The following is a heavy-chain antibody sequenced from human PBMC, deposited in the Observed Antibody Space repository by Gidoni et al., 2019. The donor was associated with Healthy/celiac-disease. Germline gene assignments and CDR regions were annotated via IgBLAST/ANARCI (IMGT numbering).Heavy chain of an antibody. Sequence: QVQLQESGPGLVKPSETLSLTCAVSGYSISSGYYWGWIRQPPGKGLEWIGSIYHSGSTYYNPSLKSRVTISVDTSKNQFSLKLSSVTAADTAVYYCASPSGSYGGGFDYWGQGTLVTVSS. CDR1: GYSISSGYY. CDR2: IYHSGST. D-gene: IGHD1-26*01. V-gene: IGHV4-38-2*01. J-gene: IGHJ4*02. CDR3: ASPSGSYGGGFDY.